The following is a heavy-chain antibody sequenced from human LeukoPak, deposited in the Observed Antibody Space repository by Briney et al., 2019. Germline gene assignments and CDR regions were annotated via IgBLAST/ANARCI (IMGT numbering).Heavy chain of an antibody. CDR2: FDPEDGET. D-gene: IGHD3-9*01. CDR1: GYTLTELS. J-gene: IGHJ4*02. CDR3: ARVQGYDILTGYYHYFDY. Sequence: ASVKVSCKVSGYTLTELSMHWVRQAPGKGLEWMGGFDPEDGETIYAQKFQGRVTMTEDTSTDTAYMELSSLRSEDTAVYYCARVQGYDILTGYYHYFDYWGQGTLVTVSS. V-gene: IGHV1-24*01.